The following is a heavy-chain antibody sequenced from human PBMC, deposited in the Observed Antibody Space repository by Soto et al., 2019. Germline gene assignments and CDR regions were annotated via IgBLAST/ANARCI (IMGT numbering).Heavy chain of an antibody. D-gene: IGHD6-6*01. Sequence: QVQLVESGGGVVQPGRSLRLSCAASGFTFSSYAMHWVRQAPGKGLEWVAVISYDGSNKYYADSVKGRFTISRDNSKNTLYRQMNSLRAEDTAVYYCARGIAARPHAFDIWGHGTMVTVSS. CDR2: ISYDGSNK. CDR1: GFTFSSYA. CDR3: ARGIAARPHAFDI. J-gene: IGHJ3*02. V-gene: IGHV3-30-3*01.